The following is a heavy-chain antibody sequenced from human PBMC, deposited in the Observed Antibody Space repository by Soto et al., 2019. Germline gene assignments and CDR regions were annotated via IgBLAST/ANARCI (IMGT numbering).Heavy chain of an antibody. V-gene: IGHV1-18*01. D-gene: IGHD6-19*01. CDR1: GYTFTSYG. Sequence: ASVKVSCKASGYTFTSYGISWVRQAPGQGLEWMGWISAYNGNTNYAQKLQGRVTMTTDTSTSTAYMELRSLRSDDTAVYYCARSPPIAVAGYYYYYGMDVWGQGTTVTVSS. CDR2: ISAYNGNT. J-gene: IGHJ6*02. CDR3: ARSPPIAVAGYYYYYGMDV.